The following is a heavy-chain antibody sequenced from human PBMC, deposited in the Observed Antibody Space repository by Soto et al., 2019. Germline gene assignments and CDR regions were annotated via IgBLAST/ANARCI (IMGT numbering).Heavy chain of an antibody. CDR3: ARSPAYGDYANLDT. V-gene: IGHV4-4*07. D-gene: IGHD4-17*01. J-gene: IGHJ5*02. CDR1: GDSVSKYY. CDR2: IHSTRSP. Sequence: SETLSLTCTVSGDSVSKYYWNWIRQPAGKGLEWIGRIHSTRSPNYNPSLKSQVTMSVDTSKNQFSLNLNLTSVTAAGTAVYYCARSPAYGDYANLDTWGQGTLVTVSS.